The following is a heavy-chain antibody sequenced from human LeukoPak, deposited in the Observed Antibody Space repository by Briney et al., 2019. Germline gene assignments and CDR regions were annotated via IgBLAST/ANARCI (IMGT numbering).Heavy chain of an antibody. V-gene: IGHV1-18*04. J-gene: IGHJ4*02. CDR2: ISAYNGNT. Sequence: SVKVSCKASGYTFTGYYMHWVRQAPGQGLEWMGWISAYNGNTNYAQKLQGRVTMTTDTSTSTAYMELRSLRPDDTAVYHCARGSGGYYYDSIDYWGQGTLVTVSS. CDR1: GYTFTGYY. D-gene: IGHD3-22*01. CDR3: ARGSGGYYYDSIDY.